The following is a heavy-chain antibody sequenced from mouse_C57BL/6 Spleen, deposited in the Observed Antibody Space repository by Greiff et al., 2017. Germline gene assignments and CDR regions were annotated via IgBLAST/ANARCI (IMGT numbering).Heavy chain of an antibody. V-gene: IGHV5-9*01. CDR2: ISGGGGNT. J-gene: IGHJ3*01. CDR3: ARRNYSNSAWFAY. Sequence: EVKLMESGGGLGKPGGSLKPPCAASGFTFSSFTIFWVRPTPEKRLEWVATISGGGGNTYYPVSVKGRFTISRDHAKNTLYLQMSSLRSEDTALYYCARRNYSNSAWFAYWGQGTLVTVSA. D-gene: IGHD2-5*01. CDR1: GFTFSSFT.